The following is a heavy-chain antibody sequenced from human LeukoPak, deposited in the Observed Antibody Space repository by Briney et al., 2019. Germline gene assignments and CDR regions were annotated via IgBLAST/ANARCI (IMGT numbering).Heavy chain of an antibody. J-gene: IGHJ4*02. CDR1: GSTFSSYE. CDR3: ARDKRSRWFGESTYYFDY. V-gene: IGHV3-48*03. CDR2: ISSSGSTI. D-gene: IGHD3-10*01. Sequence: GGSLRLSCAASGSTFSSYEMNWVRQAPGKGLEWASYISSSGSTIYYADSVKGRFTISRDNAKNSLYLQMNSLRAEDTAVYYCARDKRSRWFGESTYYFDYWGQGSLVTVSS.